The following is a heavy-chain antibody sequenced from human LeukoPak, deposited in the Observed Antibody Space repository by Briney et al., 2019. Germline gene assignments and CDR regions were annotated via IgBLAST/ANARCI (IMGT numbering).Heavy chain of an antibody. CDR2: ISSSSSYI. D-gene: IGHD4-17*01. Sequence: PGGSLRLSCAASGFTFSSYSMNWVRQAPGKGLEWVSSISSSSSYIYYADSVKGRFTISRDNAKNSLYLQMNSLRAEDTAVYYCARDSQDDYGDYRSDYWGQGTLVTVSS. CDR3: ARDSQDDYGDYRSDY. V-gene: IGHV3-21*01. CDR1: GFTFSSYS. J-gene: IGHJ4*02.